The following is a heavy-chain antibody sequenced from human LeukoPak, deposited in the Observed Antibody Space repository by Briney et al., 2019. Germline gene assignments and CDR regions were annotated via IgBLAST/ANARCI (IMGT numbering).Heavy chain of an antibody. D-gene: IGHD4-17*01. CDR3: AKRPSGDYGW. CDR2: ISGSGGST. V-gene: IGHV3-23*01. Sequence: GGSLRLSCAASGFSFSTYAMSWVRQAPGKGLEWVSAISGSGGSTYYADSVKGRFTISRDNSKNTLYLQMNSLRAEDTAVYYCAKRPSGDYGWWGQGTLVTVSS. J-gene: IGHJ4*02. CDR1: GFSFSTYA.